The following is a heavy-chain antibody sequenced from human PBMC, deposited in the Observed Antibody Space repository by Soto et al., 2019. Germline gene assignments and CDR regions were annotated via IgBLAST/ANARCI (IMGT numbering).Heavy chain of an antibody. J-gene: IGHJ4*02. Sequence: QITLKESGPTLVKPTQTLTLTCTFSGFSLSTSGVGVGWIRQPPGKALEWLALIYWDDDKRYSPSLKSRLTITKDTSKNQVVLTMTNMDPVDTATYYCAHSPEVSPTYYDFWSGYYIQYYFDYWGQGTLVTVSS. CDR3: AHSPEVSPTYYDFWSGYYIQYYFDY. V-gene: IGHV2-5*02. CDR1: GFSLSTSGVG. D-gene: IGHD3-3*01. CDR2: IYWDDDK.